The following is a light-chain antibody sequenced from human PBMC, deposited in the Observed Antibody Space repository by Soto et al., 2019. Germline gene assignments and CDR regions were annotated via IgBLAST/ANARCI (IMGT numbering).Light chain of an antibody. CDR1: QSVTSSY. CDR2: GAS. CDR3: HQYGSAPWT. J-gene: IGKJ1*01. V-gene: IGKV3-20*01. Sequence: EIVLTQSPGTLSLSPGESATLTCSASQSVTSSYLAWYQQKPGQAPRLLIYGASSRATGIPDRLSGSGSGTDFTLTISRLEPEDFAVYYCHQYGSAPWTFGQGTKVEIK.